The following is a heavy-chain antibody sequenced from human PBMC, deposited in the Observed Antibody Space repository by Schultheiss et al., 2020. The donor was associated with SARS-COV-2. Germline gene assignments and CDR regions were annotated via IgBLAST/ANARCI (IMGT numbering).Heavy chain of an antibody. CDR2: IYYSGST. CDR3: ARHVIPLFYAFDI. Sequence: SETLSLTCTVSGGSISSSSYYWGWIRQPPGKGLEWIGSIYYSGSTYYNPSLKSRVTISVDTSKNQFSLKLSSVTAADTAVYYCARHVIPLFYAFDIWGQGTMVTVSS. V-gene: IGHV4-39*01. CDR1: GGSISSSSYY. D-gene: IGHD2-21*01. J-gene: IGHJ3*02.